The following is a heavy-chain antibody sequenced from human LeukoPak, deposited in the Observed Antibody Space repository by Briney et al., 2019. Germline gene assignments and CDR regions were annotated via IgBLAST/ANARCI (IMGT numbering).Heavy chain of an antibody. V-gene: IGHV1-69*04. CDR3: ARDGGWLQTQNHYYYHGMDV. Sequence: SVKVSCKASGGTFSTYAITWVRQAPGQGLEWMGRILPIFDMANYAQKFQGRVTITADTSTRTAYMELSSLRSDDTAVYYCARDGGWLQTQNHYYYHGMDVWGQGTTVTASS. D-gene: IGHD5-24*01. CDR2: ILPIFDMA. CDR1: GGTFSTYA. J-gene: IGHJ6*02.